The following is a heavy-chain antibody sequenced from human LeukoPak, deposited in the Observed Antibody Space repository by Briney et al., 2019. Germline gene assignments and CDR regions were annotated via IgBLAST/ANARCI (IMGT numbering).Heavy chain of an antibody. CDR2: IYYSGST. D-gene: IGHD3-10*01. J-gene: IGHJ5*02. V-gene: IGHV4-59*12. CDR3: ARARSMVRGVRWFDP. CDR1: GGSISTYY. Sequence: PSETLSLTCTVSGGSISTYYWSWIRQPPGKGLEWIGYIYYSGSTNYNPSLKSRVTISVDTSKNQFSLKLSSVTAADTAVYYCARARSMVRGVRWFDPWGQGTLVTVSS.